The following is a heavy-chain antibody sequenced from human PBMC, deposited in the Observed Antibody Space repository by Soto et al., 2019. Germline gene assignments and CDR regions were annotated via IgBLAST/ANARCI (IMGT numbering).Heavy chain of an antibody. Sequence: QVQLQESGPGLVKPSQTLSLTCTVSGGSIGSGSYYWSWIRQHPGKGLEWIGYINYSGSTFYIPSPKSRVTTSIDTSPNQFSLQLSSVTAADTAVYYCARAGYDRDGGGYYYFDYWGQGTLVTVSS. CDR3: ARAGYDRDGGGYYYFDY. J-gene: IGHJ4*02. CDR1: GGSIGSGSYY. D-gene: IGHD3-22*01. V-gene: IGHV4-31*03. CDR2: INYSGST.